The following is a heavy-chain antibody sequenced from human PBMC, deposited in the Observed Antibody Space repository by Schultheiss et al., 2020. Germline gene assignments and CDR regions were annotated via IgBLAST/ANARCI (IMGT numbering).Heavy chain of an antibody. CDR1: GFTFSSYS. Sequence: GGSLRLSCAASGFTFSSYSMNWVRQAPGKGLEWVSSISSSSSYIYYADSVKGRFTISRDNAKNSLYLQMNSLRAEDTDVYYCARQGYGVPASFDYWGQGTLVTVSS. CDR2: ISSSSSYI. V-gene: IGHV3-21*01. CDR3: ARQGYGVPASFDY. D-gene: IGHD4-17*01. J-gene: IGHJ4*02.